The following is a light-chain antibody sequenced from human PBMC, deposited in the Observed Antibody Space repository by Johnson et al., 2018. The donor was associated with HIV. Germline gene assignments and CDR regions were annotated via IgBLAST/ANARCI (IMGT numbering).Light chain of an antibody. CDR2: ENN. J-gene: IGLJ1*01. CDR3: ATWDSSLSVYV. V-gene: IGLV1-51*02. Sequence: QSVLTQPPSVSAAPGQKVTISCSGSSFNIGNNYVSWFQQLPGTAPKLLIYENNKRPSGIPDRFSVCADSATLVITGLQTGDEADYHCATWDSSLSVYVFGTGTKVTVL. CDR1: SFNIGNNY.